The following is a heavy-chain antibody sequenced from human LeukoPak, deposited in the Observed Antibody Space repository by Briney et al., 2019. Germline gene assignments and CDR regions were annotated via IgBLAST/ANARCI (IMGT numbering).Heavy chain of an antibody. V-gene: IGHV3-15*01. J-gene: IGHJ4*02. D-gene: IGHD3-22*01. CDR1: GFTFSTCA. CDR2: MKSKTDGGTR. CDR3: TTLSYYDPLLGDY. Sequence: GGSLRLSCAASGFTFSTCAMGWVRQAPGKGLEWVGRMKSKTDGGTRDYAAPVKGRFTISRDGSKNTLYLLMNSLKIEDTAVYYCTTLSYYDPLLGDYWGQGTLVTVSS.